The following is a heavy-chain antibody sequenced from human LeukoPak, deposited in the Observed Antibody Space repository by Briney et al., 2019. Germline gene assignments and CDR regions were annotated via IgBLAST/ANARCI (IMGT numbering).Heavy chain of an antibody. J-gene: IGHJ4*02. D-gene: IGHD3-10*01. CDR3: AKLKVFGSGSWDY. Sequence: GGSLRLSCAASGFTFSNSVVSWVRQAPGKGLEWVSSFSGSDENTHHADSVKGRFTISRDNSKNTLYLQMNSLRVEDTATYYCAKLKVFGSGSWDYWGQGSLVTVSS. V-gene: IGHV3-23*01. CDR1: GFTFSNSV. CDR2: FSGSDENT.